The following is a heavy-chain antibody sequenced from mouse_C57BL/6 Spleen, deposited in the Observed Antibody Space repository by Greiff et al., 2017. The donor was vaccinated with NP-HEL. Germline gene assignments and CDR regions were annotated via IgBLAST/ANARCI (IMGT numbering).Heavy chain of an antibody. Sequence: QVQLKESGAELARPGASVKMSCKASGYTFTSYTMHWVKQRPGQGLEWIGYINPSSGYTKYNQKFKDKATLTADKSSSTAYMQLSSLTSEDSAVYYCASPYYYGSSYGGVFFDYWGQGTTLTVSS. CDR1: GYTFTSYT. D-gene: IGHD1-1*01. CDR2: INPSSGYT. V-gene: IGHV1-4*01. J-gene: IGHJ2*01. CDR3: ASPYYYGSSYGGVFFDY.